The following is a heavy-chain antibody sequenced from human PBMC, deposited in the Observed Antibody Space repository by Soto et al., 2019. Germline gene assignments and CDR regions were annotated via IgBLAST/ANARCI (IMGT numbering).Heavy chain of an antibody. CDR3: AKDNAPFGWYKSSGY. V-gene: IGHV3-23*01. CDR1: GFTFSSYV. CDR2: SSGSGTTT. Sequence: EVRLLESGGGLIHPGGSLRLSCAASGFTFSSYVMSWVRKAPGPGLEWVSGSSGSGTTTDYADSVKGRFTISRGNSEKTLYLQMTSLRAEDTTEYYCAKDNAPFGWYKSSGYWGEETMVTGSS. D-gene: IGHD3-9*01. J-gene: IGHJ4*02.